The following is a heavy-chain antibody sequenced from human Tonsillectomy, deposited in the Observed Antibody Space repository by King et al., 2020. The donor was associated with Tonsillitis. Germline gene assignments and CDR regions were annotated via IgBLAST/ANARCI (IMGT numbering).Heavy chain of an antibody. CDR3: AKDLMVYDMTWFDP. V-gene: IGHV3-30*02. D-gene: IGHD2-8*01. CDR1: GFTFSSYG. J-gene: IGHJ5*02. CDR2: IRFDGTNK. Sequence: VQLVESGGGVVQPGGSLRLSCAASGFTFSSYGMHWVRQAPGKGLEWVAFIRFDGTNKYYVDSVKGRFTISRDNFKKTLSLQMNSLRPEDTAVYYCAKDLMVYDMTWFDPWGQGTLVTVSS.